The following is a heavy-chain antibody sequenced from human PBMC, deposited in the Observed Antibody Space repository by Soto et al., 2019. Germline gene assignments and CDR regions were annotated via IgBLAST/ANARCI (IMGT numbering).Heavy chain of an antibody. CDR1: GGSISSGDYY. CDR2: IYYSGST. V-gene: IGHV4-30-4*01. D-gene: IGHD3-16*01. J-gene: IGHJ4*02. Sequence: QVQLQESGPGLVKPSQTLSLTCTVSGGSISSGDYYWSWIRQPPGKGLEWIGYIYYSGSTYYNPSLKSRVTIAVDTSKYQFSLKLSSVTAADTAVYYCARVHMTTYRPRGGYYFDYWGQGTLVTVSS. CDR3: ARVHMTTYRPRGGYYFDY.